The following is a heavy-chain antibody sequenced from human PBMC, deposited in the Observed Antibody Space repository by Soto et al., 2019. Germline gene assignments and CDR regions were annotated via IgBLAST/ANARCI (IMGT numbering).Heavy chain of an antibody. Sequence: GGSLRLSCAAPGFTFSSYWMHWVRQAPGKGLVWVSRINSDGSSTSYADSVKGRFTISRDNAKNTLYLQMNSLRAEDTAVYYCARGIPSEGFDPWGQGTLVTVSS. V-gene: IGHV3-74*01. CDR3: ARGIPSEGFDP. CDR1: GFTFSSYW. J-gene: IGHJ5*02. CDR2: INSDGSST.